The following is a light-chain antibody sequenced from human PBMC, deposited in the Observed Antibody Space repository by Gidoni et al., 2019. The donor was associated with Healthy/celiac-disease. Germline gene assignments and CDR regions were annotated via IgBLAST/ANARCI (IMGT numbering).Light chain of an antibody. Sequence: QSALTQPASVSGSPGPSITISCTGTSSDVGSYNLVSWYQQHPGKAPKLVIYEVSKRPSGVSNRFSGSKSGNTASLTISGLQAEDEADYYCCSYAGSSTPFGGGTKLTVL. CDR3: CSYAGSSTP. V-gene: IGLV2-23*02. J-gene: IGLJ2*01. CDR1: SSDVGSYNL. CDR2: EVS.